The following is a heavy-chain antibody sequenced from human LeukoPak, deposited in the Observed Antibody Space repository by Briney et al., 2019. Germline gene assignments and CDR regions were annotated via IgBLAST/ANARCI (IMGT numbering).Heavy chain of an antibody. D-gene: IGHD2-2*01. J-gene: IGHJ4*02. Sequence: GASVRVSCKASGYMFSSYALNWVRQAPGQGLEWMGRINPNSGGTNYAQKFQGRVTMTRDTSISTAYMELSRLRSDDTAVYYCARSLEPAAMWGGFYWGQGTLVTVSS. CDR3: ARSLEPAAMWGGFY. CDR2: INPNSGGT. V-gene: IGHV1-2*06. CDR1: GYMFSSYA.